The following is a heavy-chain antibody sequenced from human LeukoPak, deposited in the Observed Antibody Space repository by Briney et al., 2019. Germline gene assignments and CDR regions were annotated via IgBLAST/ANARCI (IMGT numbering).Heavy chain of an antibody. Sequence: PGGSLRLSCAASGFTFSSYSMNWVRQAPGKGLEWVSSISSSSSYIYYADSAKGRFTTSRDNAKNSLYLQMNSLRAEDTAVYYCARGNGGNDYWGQGTLVTVSS. CDR1: GFTFSSYS. V-gene: IGHV3-21*01. J-gene: IGHJ4*02. D-gene: IGHD4-23*01. CDR2: ISSSSSYI. CDR3: ARGNGGNDY.